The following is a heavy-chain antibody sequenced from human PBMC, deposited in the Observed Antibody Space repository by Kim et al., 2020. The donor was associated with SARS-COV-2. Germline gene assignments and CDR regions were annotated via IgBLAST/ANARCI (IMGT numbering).Heavy chain of an antibody. CDR1: GYSFSSYW. J-gene: IGHJ5*02. CDR3: ARQAPYGDFFIGFDP. D-gene: IGHD4-17*01. Sequence: GESLKISCKGSGYSFSSYWIGWVRQMPGKGLEWMGIIYPGDSDSRYSPSFEGQVTISADKSISTAYLQWSSLKASDTAMYYCARQAPYGDFFIGFDPWGQGTLVTVSS. CDR2: IYPGDSDS. V-gene: IGHV5-51*01.